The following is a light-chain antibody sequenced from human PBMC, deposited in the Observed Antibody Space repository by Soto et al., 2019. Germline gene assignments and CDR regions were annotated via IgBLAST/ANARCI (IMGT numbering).Light chain of an antibody. CDR2: DAS. CDR3: QQRANWPPT. CDR1: QSVITY. V-gene: IGKV3-11*01. J-gene: IGKJ1*01. Sequence: EIVLTQSPATLSLSPGETATLSCRASQSVITYLAWYQHKPGQAPRLLFYDASTRATGIPARFSGSGSGTDFTLTITNLAPDDFAIYYCQQRANWPPTFGLWTKVEIK.